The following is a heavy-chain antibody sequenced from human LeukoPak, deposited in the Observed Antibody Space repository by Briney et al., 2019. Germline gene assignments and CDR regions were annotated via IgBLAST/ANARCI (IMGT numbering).Heavy chain of an antibody. Sequence: SETLSLTCVVSNGSIISGTYYWAWIRQPPGKGLEWIGSIYYSGSTYYNPSLKSRVTMSVDTPKNQFSLKLSSVTAADTAVYYCARPSGSSWYAYYFDPWGQGSLVTVSS. D-gene: IGHD6-13*01. CDR2: IYYSGST. J-gene: IGHJ5*02. CDR1: NGSIISGTYY. CDR3: ARPSGSSWYAYYFDP. V-gene: IGHV4-39*07.